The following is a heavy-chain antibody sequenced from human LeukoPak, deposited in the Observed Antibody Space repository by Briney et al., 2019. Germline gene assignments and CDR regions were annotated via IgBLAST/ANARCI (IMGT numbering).Heavy chain of an antibody. CDR2: IFPSSGEI. V-gene: IGHV3-23*01. CDR3: ATYRQIEVPFEF. J-gene: IGHJ4*02. Sequence: PGGSLRLSCAASGFTFSDFPMIWARQAPGKGLEWVSSIFPSSGEIHYADSVKGRFTISRDNSRSTLSLQMDSLRAEDTATYYCATYRQIEVPFEFWGQGTLVTVSS. D-gene: IGHD1-1*01. CDR1: GFTFSDFP.